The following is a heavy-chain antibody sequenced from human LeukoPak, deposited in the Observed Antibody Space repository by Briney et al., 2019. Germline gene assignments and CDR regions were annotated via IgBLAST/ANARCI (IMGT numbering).Heavy chain of an antibody. V-gene: IGHV3-23*01. CDR1: GFTFSTFA. CDR3: AKDLSFLGSGDYFDY. J-gene: IGHJ4*02. D-gene: IGHD3-10*01. CDR2: IFPSGGEI. Sequence: PGGSLRLSCAASGFTFSTFAMIWVRQPPGKGLEWVSSIFPSGGEIHYADSVRGRFTISRDNSKSTLSLQMNSLRAEDTAVYYCAKDLSFLGSGDYFDYWGQGTLVTVSS.